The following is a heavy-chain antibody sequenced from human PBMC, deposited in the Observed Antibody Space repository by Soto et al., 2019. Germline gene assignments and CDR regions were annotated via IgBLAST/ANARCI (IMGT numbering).Heavy chain of an antibody. D-gene: IGHD2-8*01. J-gene: IGHJ4*02. Sequence: KTSETLSLTCAVYGGSFSGYYWSWIRQPPGKGLEWIGEINHSGSTNYNPSLKSRVTISVDTSKNQFSLKLSSVTAADTAVYYCARGVHCTNGVCVTRFDYWGQGTLVTVSS. CDR3: ARGVHCTNGVCVTRFDY. CDR2: INHSGST. CDR1: GGSFSGYY. V-gene: IGHV4-34*01.